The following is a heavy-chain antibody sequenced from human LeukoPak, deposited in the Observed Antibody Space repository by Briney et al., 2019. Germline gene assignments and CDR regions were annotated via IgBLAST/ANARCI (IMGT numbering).Heavy chain of an antibody. CDR1: GYTFTGHY. D-gene: IGHD1-1*01. V-gene: IGHV1-2*02. J-gene: IGHJ3*02. CDR3: AKDRARVGTMVDAFDM. Sequence: ASVKVSCKASGYTFTGHYMHWVRQAPGQGLEWMGWINPNGGGTNYAQKFQGRVTMTRDTSISTAYMELSRLRSDDTAVYYCAKDRARVGTMVDAFDMWGQGTMVTVSS. CDR2: INPNGGGT.